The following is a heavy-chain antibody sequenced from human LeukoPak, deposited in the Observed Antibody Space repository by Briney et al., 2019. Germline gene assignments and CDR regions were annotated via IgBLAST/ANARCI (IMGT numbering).Heavy chain of an antibody. CDR2: ISSSSSYI. J-gene: IGHJ4*02. CDR3: AREEAAASDFDY. D-gene: IGHD6-13*01. V-gene: IGHV3-21*01. CDR1: GFTFSSYS. Sequence: PGGSLRLSCAASGFTFSSYSMNWVRQAPGKGLEWVSSISSSSSYIYYADSVKGRFTISRDNAKNSLYLQMNSLRAEDTAVYYCAREEAAASDFDYWGQGTLVTVSS.